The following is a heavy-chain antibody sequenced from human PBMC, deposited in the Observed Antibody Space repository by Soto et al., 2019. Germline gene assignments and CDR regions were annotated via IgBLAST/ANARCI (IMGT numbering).Heavy chain of an antibody. CDR2: TNHSRTS. J-gene: IGHJ6*02. CDR3: ARADRTLLTSYSLDG. V-gene: IGHV4-34*01. Sequence: SSETLLLTFSVPGGTFTGTYWTWQRQTQGKGLDGIGETNHSRTSNFNPALKSQLAISLDTSKKHFSLELSSVTDADTAAYYCARADRTLLTSYSLDGWGQGTTVTVSS. CDR1: GGTFTGTY. D-gene: IGHD3-9*01.